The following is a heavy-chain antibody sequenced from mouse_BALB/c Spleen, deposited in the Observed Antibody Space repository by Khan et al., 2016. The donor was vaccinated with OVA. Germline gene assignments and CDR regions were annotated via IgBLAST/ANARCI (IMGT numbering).Heavy chain of an antibody. V-gene: IGHV1S81*02. D-gene: IGHD2-14*01. CDR2: INPSNGRT. CDR3: ARLLYYSYDEGYYGMDY. J-gene: IGHJ4*01. CDR1: GYTFTSYW. Sequence: QVQLKQSGAELVKPGASVKLSCKAAGYTFTSYWMHWVKQRPGQGLEWIGEINPSNGRTNYNEKFKSKATLTVDKSSSTAYMQLSSLTSEDSAVYYCARLLYYSYDEGYYGMDYWGQGTSVTVSS.